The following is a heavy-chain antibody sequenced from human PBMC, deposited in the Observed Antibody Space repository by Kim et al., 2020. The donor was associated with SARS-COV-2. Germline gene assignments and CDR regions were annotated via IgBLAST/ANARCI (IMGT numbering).Heavy chain of an antibody. CDR1: GFTFNSYW. J-gene: IGHJ4*02. CDR2: IKGDGSSI. Sequence: GGSLRLSCAASGFTFNSYWMHWVRQAPGKGLVWVSRIKGDGSSIRYADSVRGRFTISRDNAKNMLYLQVTSLRAEDTAVYYCTRDLDYGGYSNFDYWGQG. CDR3: TRDLDYGGYSNFDY. V-gene: IGHV3-74*01. D-gene: IGHD4-17*01.